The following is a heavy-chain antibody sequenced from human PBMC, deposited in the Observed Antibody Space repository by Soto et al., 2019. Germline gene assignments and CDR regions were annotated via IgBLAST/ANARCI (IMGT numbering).Heavy chain of an antibody. CDR3: ARNRDYAFDY. CDR1: GFTFSNYW. Sequence: GGSLRLSCAASGFTFSNYWMSWVRQAPGKGLEWVAIIKQDGSDKYYVDSVKGRFTISRDNAKNSLSLQMNSLRTEDAAVYYCARNRDYAFDYWGRGTLVTVSS. CDR2: IKQDGSDK. D-gene: IGHD4-17*01. J-gene: IGHJ4*02. V-gene: IGHV3-7*01.